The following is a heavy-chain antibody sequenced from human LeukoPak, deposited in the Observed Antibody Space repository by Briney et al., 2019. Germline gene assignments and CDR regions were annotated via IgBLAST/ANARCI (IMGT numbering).Heavy chain of an antibody. CDR2: IHYTGRA. D-gene: IGHD4-17*01. J-gene: IGHJ3*02. Sequence: KTSETLSLTCSVFGGSISSTTYYWVWIRQPPGKGLECIASIHYTGRAYYNPSLKSRVTISADMSKNHFSLKLSSVTAADTAVYYCARHFDNGDYKKTFDIWGQGTMVTVSS. CDR1: GGSISSTTYY. V-gene: IGHV4-39*01. CDR3: ARHFDNGDYKKTFDI.